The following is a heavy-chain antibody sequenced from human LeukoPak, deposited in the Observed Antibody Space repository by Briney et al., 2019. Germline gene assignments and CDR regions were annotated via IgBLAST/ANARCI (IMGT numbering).Heavy chain of an antibody. V-gene: IGHV4-34*01. CDR1: GGSFSGYY. CDR2: INHSGST. CDR3: ARVDYYDSSGY. Sequence: SETLSLTCAVYGGSFSGYYWSWIRQPPGKGLEWIGEINHSGSTNYNPSLKSRVTISVDTSKNQFSPKLSSVTAADTAVYYCARVDYYDSSGYWGQGTLVTVSS. D-gene: IGHD3-22*01. J-gene: IGHJ4*02.